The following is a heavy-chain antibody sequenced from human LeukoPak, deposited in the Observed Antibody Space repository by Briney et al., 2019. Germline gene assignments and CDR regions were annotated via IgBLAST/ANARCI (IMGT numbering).Heavy chain of an antibody. J-gene: IGHJ5*02. CDR2: IIPILGIA. V-gene: IGHV1-69*04. D-gene: IGHD1-26*01. Sequence: ASVKVSCKAAGGTFSSNAFSWVRHPPPQGLEWMGRIIPILGIATYTQNFQARVTLTADKSTSTDYMELSNLRSEDTAVYDCARVGSGSRSDWFDPWGQGTLVTVSS. CDR3: ARVGSGSRSDWFDP. CDR1: GGTFSSNA.